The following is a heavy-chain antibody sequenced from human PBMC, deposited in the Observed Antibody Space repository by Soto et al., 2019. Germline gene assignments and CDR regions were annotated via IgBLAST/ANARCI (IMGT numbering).Heavy chain of an antibody. V-gene: IGHV1-46*03. CDR3: ATCGGDCYSQYYFDY. J-gene: IGHJ4*02. CDR1: GYTFTSYY. CDR2: INPSGGST. D-gene: IGHD2-21*02. Sequence: KLVVASVKVSCKASGYTFTSYYMHWVRQAPGQGLEWMGIINPSGGSTSYAQKFQGRVTMTRDTSTSTVYMELSSLRSEDTAVYYCATCGGDCYSQYYFDYWGQGTLVTVSS.